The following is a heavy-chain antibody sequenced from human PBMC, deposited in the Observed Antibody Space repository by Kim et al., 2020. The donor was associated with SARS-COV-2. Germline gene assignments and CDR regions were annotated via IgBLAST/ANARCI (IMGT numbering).Heavy chain of an antibody. CDR2: ISYDGSNG. J-gene: IGHJ6*02. D-gene: IGHD3-10*01. CDR1: EFTFSTSC. Sequence: GGSLRLSCAASEFTFSTSCMHWVRQAPGKGLEWVAVISYDGSNGYSADSVQGRFTISRDNSKNTLYLQMHSPRAEDTAVSYCAELAIWFGELVTYYYYGMAVWGQGTMVTVSS. CDR3: AELAIWFGELVTYYYYGMAV. V-gene: IGHV3-30*18.